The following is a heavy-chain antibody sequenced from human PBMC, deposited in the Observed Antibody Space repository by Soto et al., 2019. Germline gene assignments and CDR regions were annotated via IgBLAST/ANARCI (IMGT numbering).Heavy chain of an antibody. CDR2: IYYSGST. CDR1: GGSISSGDYY. V-gene: IGHV4-30-4*01. CDR3: ARDRNGDYVGFDYGMDV. D-gene: IGHD4-17*01. J-gene: IGHJ6*02. Sequence: QVQLQESGPGLVKPSQTLSLTCTVSGGSISSGDYYWSWIRQPPGKGPEWIGYIYYSGSTYYNPSLKSRVTISVDTSKNQFSLKLSSVTAADTAVYYCARDRNGDYVGFDYGMDVWGQGTTVTVSS.